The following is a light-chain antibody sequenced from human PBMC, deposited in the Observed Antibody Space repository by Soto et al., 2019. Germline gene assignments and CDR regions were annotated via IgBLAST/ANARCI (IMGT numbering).Light chain of an antibody. CDR1: SIDVGDNNY. V-gene: IGLV2-14*01. J-gene: IGLJ1*01. Sequence: QSVLAQPASVSGSPGQSITISFSGSSIDVGDNNYVSWYQHHPGKAPKLIIYEVSNRPSGVSNRFSGSSSDNTASLTISVLLPDYEADYYCSSYTTSSTPSYVFGTGTKLTVL. CDR2: EVS. CDR3: SSYTTSSTPSYV.